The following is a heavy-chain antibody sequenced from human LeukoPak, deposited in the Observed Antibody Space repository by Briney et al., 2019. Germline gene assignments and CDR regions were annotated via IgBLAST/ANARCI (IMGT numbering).Heavy chain of an antibody. V-gene: IGHV4-31*03. J-gene: IGHJ4*02. D-gene: IGHD3-3*02. Sequence: SETLSLTCTVSGGSISSGGYYWSWIRQHPGKGLEWIGYIYYSGSTYYNPSFKSRVTISVDTSKNQFSLKLSSVTAADTAVYYCARGASNPPFGYWGQGTLVTVSS. CDR3: ARGASNPPFGY. CDR2: IYYSGST. CDR1: GGSISSGGYY.